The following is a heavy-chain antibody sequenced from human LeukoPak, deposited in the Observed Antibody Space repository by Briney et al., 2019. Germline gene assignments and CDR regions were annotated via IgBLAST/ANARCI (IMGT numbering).Heavy chain of an antibody. CDR3: AREYYDSSGWGNFDY. Sequence: GGSLRLSCAASGFTFSNYWMSWVRQAPVKGLEWVANIKQDGSEKYYVDSVKGRFTISRDNAKNSLYLQMNSLGAEDTAVYYCAREYYDSSGWGNFDYWGQGTLVTVSS. CDR1: GFTFSNYW. CDR2: IKQDGSEK. V-gene: IGHV3-7*01. D-gene: IGHD3-22*01. J-gene: IGHJ4*02.